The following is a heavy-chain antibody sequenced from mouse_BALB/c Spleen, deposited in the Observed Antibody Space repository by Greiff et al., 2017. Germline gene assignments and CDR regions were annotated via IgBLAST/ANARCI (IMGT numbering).Heavy chain of an antibody. CDR3: TSDGSSYWFAY. D-gene: IGHD1-1*01. CDR2: IRLKSNNYAT. Sequence: ESGGGLVQPGGSMKLSCVASGFTFSNYWMNWVRQSPEKGLEWVAEIRLKSNNYATHYAESVKGRFTISRDDSKSSVYLQMNNLRAEDTGIYYCTSDGSSYWFAYWGQGTLVTVSA. V-gene: IGHV6-6*02. CDR1: GFTFSNYW. J-gene: IGHJ3*01.